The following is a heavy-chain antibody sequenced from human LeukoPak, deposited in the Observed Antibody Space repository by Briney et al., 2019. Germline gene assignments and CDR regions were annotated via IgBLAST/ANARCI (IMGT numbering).Heavy chain of an antibody. J-gene: IGHJ4*02. CDR3: ARDGYYYGSGSYYKVDFDY. CDR2: ISGSGGST. Sequence: RTGGSLRLSCAASGFTFSHYGMTWVRQAPGKGLEWVSAISGSGGSTYYAGSVKGRFTISRDNAKNSLYLQMNSLRAEDTAVYYCARDGYYYGSGSYYKVDFDYWGQGTLVTVSS. V-gene: IGHV3-23*01. D-gene: IGHD3-10*01. CDR1: GFTFSHYG.